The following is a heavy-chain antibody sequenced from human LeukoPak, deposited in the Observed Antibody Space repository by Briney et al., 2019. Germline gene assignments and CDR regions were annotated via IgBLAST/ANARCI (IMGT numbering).Heavy chain of an antibody. D-gene: IGHD5-24*01. V-gene: IGHV3-74*01. CDR2: INHDGSDI. CDR1: GFTVSTYV. Sequence: QPEGSLRLSCAVSGFTVSTYVMHWVRRAPGEGLVWVSRINHDGSDISYADSVKGRSTISRDNAKNTLYLQMNSLRADDTAIYYCVRDSNFKIDYWGQGTLVTVSS. J-gene: IGHJ4*02. CDR3: VRDSNFKIDY.